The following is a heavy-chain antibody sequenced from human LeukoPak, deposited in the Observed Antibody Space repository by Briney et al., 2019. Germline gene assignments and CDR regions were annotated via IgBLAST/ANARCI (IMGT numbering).Heavy chain of an antibody. CDR1: GYTLTELS. Sequence: GASVKVSCKVSGYTLTELSMHWVRQAPGKGLEWMTFIHFDGTDKYYADSVKGRFTISRDNSKNTLYLQMTSLRAEDTAVYYCAKVKGSGYSGVYYGFDYWGQGALVTVSS. CDR3: AKVKGSGYSGVYYGFDY. CDR2: IHFDGTDK. V-gene: IGHV3-30*02. D-gene: IGHD5-12*01. J-gene: IGHJ4*02.